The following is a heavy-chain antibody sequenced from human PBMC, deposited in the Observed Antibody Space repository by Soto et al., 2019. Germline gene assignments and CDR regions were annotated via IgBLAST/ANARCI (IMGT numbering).Heavy chain of an antibody. V-gene: IGHV3-30-3*01. Sequence: DLEESGGGVVQPGTSLGLSCVASGFTFSSYGMHWVRQAPGKGLEWVAVIPNTENKKYYADSVKGRFTISRDNSQNTLFLQMDSLMSEDTAMYYCARTAGGRVRGALDIWGQGTMVTVS. CDR2: IPNTENKK. J-gene: IGHJ3*02. CDR1: GFTFSSYG. D-gene: IGHD6-13*01. CDR3: ARTAGGRVRGALDI.